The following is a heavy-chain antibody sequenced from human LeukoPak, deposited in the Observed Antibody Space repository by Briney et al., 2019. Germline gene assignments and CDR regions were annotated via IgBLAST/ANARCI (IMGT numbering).Heavy chain of an antibody. D-gene: IGHD6-13*01. J-gene: IGHJ4*02. Sequence: PSETLSLTCTVSGGSISSGGYYWSWIRQHPGKGLEWIGYIYYSGSTYYNPSLKSRVTISVDTSKNQFSLKLSSVTAADTAVYYCARATSSSWTGYYFDYWGQGTLVTVSS. V-gene: IGHV4-31*03. CDR2: IYYSGST. CDR1: GGSISSGGYY. CDR3: ARATSSSWTGYYFDY.